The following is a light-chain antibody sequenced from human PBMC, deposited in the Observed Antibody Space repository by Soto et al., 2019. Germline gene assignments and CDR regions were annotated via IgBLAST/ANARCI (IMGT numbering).Light chain of an antibody. CDR1: QSRNNN. V-gene: IGKV3-20*01. CDR2: GAS. J-gene: IGKJ4*01. Sequence: EVALTQSPGTLYLPPQQRVTLFCRASQSRNNNLAWHQKKPGQAPRLLIDGASTRATGIPDRFSARGSGTEFTLTISRLEPDDFAVYDCLQYGSSLLTFGGGTKVESK. CDR3: LQYGSSLLT.